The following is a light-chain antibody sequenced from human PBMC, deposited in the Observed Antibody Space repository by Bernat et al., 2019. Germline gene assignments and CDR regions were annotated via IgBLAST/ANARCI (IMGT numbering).Light chain of an antibody. Sequence: QSALTQPASVSGSPGQSITISCIGTSSDIGSYNYVSWYQQHPSKAPNLLIYAVANRPAGVSNRFSASKSGNTASLTISGLQAEDESDYYCSSYTRSVTYVFGTGTKVTVL. CDR1: SSDIGSYNY. V-gene: IGLV2-14*03. J-gene: IGLJ1*01. CDR2: AVA. CDR3: SSYTRSVTYV.